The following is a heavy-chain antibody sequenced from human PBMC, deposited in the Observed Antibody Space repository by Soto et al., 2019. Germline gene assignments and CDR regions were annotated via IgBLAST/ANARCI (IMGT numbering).Heavy chain of an antibody. CDR3: VREFGDYLRFDF. J-gene: IGHJ4*02. V-gene: IGHV3-21*01. Sequence: GGSLRLSCAASGFTFSSYSINWIRQAPGKGLEWVSSISSSAHYIHYADSVKGRFTISRENAKNSLYLQMKSLRAEDTAVYYCVREFGDYLRFDFWGQGTLVTVSS. CDR1: GFTFSSYS. CDR2: ISSSAHYI. D-gene: IGHD4-17*01.